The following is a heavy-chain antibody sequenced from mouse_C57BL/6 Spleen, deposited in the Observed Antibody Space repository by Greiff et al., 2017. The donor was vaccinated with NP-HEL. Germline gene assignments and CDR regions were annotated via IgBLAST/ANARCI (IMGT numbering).Heavy chain of an antibody. CDR3: ARRELGRGYAMEY. Sequence: QVHVQQSGPGLVQPSQCLSITCTVSGFSLTSYGVHWVRQSPGKGLEWLGVIGTGGSTANNAAFISSLSISKDNSKRQVFFKMNRVRADDTAIYYCARRELGRGYAMEYWGQGTSVTVSS. CDR1: GFSLTSYG. V-gene: IGHV2-2*01. J-gene: IGHJ4*01. CDR2: IGTGGST.